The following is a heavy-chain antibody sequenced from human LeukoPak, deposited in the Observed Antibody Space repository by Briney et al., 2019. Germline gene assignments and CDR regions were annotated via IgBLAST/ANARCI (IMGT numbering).Heavy chain of an antibody. CDR1: GYSFTSYW. D-gene: IGHD3-16*01. V-gene: IGHV5-51*01. Sequence: GESLKISCEGSGYSFTSYWISWVRQMPGKGLEWVGVISPGDSGIRYSPSFQGQVTISVDKSISTAYLQWSSLKASDSAMYYCAAGGASAPWGQGTLVTVSS. J-gene: IGHJ5*02. CDR3: AAGGASAP. CDR2: ISPGDSGI.